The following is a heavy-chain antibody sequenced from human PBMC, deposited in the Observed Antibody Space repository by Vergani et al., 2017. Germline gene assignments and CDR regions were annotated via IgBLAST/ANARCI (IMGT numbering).Heavy chain of an antibody. CDR2: IRSDESMR. V-gene: IGHV3-30*02. CDR3: AKEGGGYCSGGTCYPEY. D-gene: IGHD2-15*01. J-gene: IGHJ4*02. Sequence: QVQLVESGGGVVQPGKSLRLSCAASGFTFRSYAMHWVRQALGKGLEWVASIRSDESMRYYGDSMEGPFTISRDTSKNMLYLQMKSLRPEDTAVYYCAKEGGGYCSGGTCYPEYWGEGTLVIVSS. CDR1: GFTFRSYA.